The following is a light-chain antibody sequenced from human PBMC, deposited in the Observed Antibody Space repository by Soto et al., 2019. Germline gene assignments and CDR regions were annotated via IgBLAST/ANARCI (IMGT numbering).Light chain of an antibody. J-gene: IGKJ2*01. CDR1: QGLVQHSGNTY. CDR2: KVS. Sequence: DAVLTQSPLSLPVTLGQPASISCRSSQGLVQHSGNTYLNWLYQRPCQSPRRLIYKVSNADSGVPDRCSSSGSDTDFILTISRVEAEDAGVYYCMQPTPWPYTFGQGNKLEIK. CDR3: MQPTPWPYT. V-gene: IGKV2-30*02.